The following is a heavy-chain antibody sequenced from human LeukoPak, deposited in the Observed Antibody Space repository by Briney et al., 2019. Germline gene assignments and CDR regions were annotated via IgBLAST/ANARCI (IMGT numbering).Heavy chain of an antibody. J-gene: IGHJ4*02. V-gene: IGHV4-38-2*01. D-gene: IGHD6-19*01. CDR3: ARHRGPGVWYIYS. CDR1: GFTFSDYY. CDR2: IHYSGST. Sequence: GSLRLSCAASGFTFSDYYMSWIRQPPGKGLEWIGSIHYSGSTYYNPSLKSRVTISIDTSKNQFSLKLSSVTAADTAVYYCARHRGPGVWYIYSWGQGALVTVSS.